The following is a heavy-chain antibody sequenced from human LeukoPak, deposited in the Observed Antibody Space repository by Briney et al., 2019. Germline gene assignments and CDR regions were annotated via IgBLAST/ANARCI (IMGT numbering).Heavy chain of an antibody. J-gene: IGHJ4*02. D-gene: IGHD3-10*01. V-gene: IGHV3-66*01. CDR1: GFTVSSNY. CDR3: ARGVTMVRGALGY. Sequence: GGSLRLSCAASGFTVSSNYMSWVRQAPGKGLEWVSVIYSGGSTYYADSVKGRFTISRDNSKNTLYLQMNSLRAEDTAVYYCARGVTMVRGALGYWGQGTLVTVSS. CDR2: IYSGGST.